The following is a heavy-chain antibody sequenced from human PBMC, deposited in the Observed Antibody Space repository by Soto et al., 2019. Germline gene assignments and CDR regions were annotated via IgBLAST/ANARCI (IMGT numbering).Heavy chain of an antibody. V-gene: IGHV3-21*01. D-gene: IGHD6-19*01. CDR1: GFTFSSYS. J-gene: IGHJ6*02. Sequence: GGSLRLSCAASGFTFSSYSMNWVRQAPGKGLEWVSSISSSSYIYYADSVKGRFTISRDNAKNSLYLQMNSLRAEDTAVYYCARYSSGWGRDYYYGMDVWGQGTTVTV. CDR3: ARYSSGWGRDYYYGMDV. CDR2: ISSSSYI.